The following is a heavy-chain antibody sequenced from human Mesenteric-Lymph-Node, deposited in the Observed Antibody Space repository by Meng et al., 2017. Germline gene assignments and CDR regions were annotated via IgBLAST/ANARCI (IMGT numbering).Heavy chain of an antibody. D-gene: IGHD3-10*01. CDR2: ISGSGGST. CDR1: GFTFDDYA. V-gene: IGHV3-23*01. J-gene: IGHJ6*02. CDR3: ARANYYGMDV. Sequence: GGSLRLSCAASGFTFDDYAMSWVRQAPGKGLEWVSAISGSGGSTYYADSVKGRFTISRDNAKNTLYLQMNSLRAEDTAVYYCARANYYGMDVWGQGTTVTVSS.